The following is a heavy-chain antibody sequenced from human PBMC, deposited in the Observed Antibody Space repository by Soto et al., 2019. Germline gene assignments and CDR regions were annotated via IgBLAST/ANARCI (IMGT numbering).Heavy chain of an antibody. Sequence: QVQLVQSGAEVKKPGASVKVSCKASGYTFTSYDINWVRQATGQGLEWMGWMNPNSGNTGYAQKFQGRVTTTRSASIRTAYMKLSSLRSEDTAVYYCESFGEGEGFDPWGQGSLVTVSS. CDR3: ESFGEGEGFDP. D-gene: IGHD3-16*01. CDR2: MNPNSGNT. CDR1: GYTFTSYD. J-gene: IGHJ5*02. V-gene: IGHV1-8*01.